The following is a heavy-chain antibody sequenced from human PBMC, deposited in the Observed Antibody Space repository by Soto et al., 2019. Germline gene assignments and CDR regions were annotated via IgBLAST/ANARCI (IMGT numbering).Heavy chain of an antibody. J-gene: IGHJ4*02. CDR2: ISNSGGST. CDR3: AKRLASCGGDCYQSDY. Sequence: EVQLLESGGGLVQPGGSLRLSCAASGFTFSSYAMSWVRQAPGKGLEWVSGISNSGGSTYYAESVKGRFTISRDNSKNTLYLQMNSLRAEDTAVYYCAKRLASCGGDCYQSDYWGQGTLVTVSS. V-gene: IGHV3-23*01. D-gene: IGHD2-21*02. CDR1: GFTFSSYA.